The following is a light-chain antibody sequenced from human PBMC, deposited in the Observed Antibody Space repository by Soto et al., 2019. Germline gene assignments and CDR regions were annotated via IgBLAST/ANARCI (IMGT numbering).Light chain of an antibody. J-gene: IGKJ2*01. CDR2: GAS. V-gene: IGKV3-15*01. CDR3: QQYNNWPPYT. CDR1: QSVSSN. Sequence: EIVMTQSPATLSVSPGERDTLSCRASQSVSSNLAWYQQKPGQAPRLLIYGASTRATGIPARFSGSGSGTEFTLTISSLQSEDFAVYYCQQYNNWPPYTFGQGTKLEIQ.